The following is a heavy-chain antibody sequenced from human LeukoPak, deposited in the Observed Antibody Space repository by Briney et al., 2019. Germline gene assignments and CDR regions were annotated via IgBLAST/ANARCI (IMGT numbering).Heavy chain of an antibody. CDR1: GGSISNSYY. V-gene: IGHV4-39*01. CDR3: ARLRYNWILPGPDAFDI. D-gene: IGHD1-1*01. Sequence: SETLSLTCTVSGGSISNSYYWCWIRQPPEKGLEWIGSIYYSGSTYYNLSLKSRVTISVDTSKNQFSLKLSSVTAADTAVYYCARLRYNWILPGPDAFDIWGQGTKVTVSS. CDR2: IYYSGST. J-gene: IGHJ3*02.